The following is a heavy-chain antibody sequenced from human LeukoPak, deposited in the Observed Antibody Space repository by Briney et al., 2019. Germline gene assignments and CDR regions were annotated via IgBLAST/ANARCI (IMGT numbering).Heavy chain of an antibody. CDR3: TTGVLGLKQLVRP. V-gene: IGHV3-15*04. CDR1: GFTFSNAW. Sequence: GGSLRLSCATSGFTFSNAWMSWVRQAPGKGLEWVGRIESKTDGGTTDYAGPVKGRFTISRDDSKNTLYLQMNSLKTEDTAVYYCTTGVLGLKQLVRPWGQGTLVTVSS. J-gene: IGHJ5*02. D-gene: IGHD6-6*01. CDR2: IESKTDGGTT.